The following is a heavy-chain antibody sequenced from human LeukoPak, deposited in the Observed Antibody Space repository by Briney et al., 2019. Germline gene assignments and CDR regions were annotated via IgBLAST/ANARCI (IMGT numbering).Heavy chain of an antibody. CDR3: ARDPLSTAMATVQDY. D-gene: IGHD5-18*01. Sequence: GGSLRLSCAASGFTFSSYSMNWVRQAPGKGLEWVSSISSSSSYIYYADSVKGRFTISRDNAKNSLYLQMNSLRAEDTAVYYCARDPLSTAMATVQDYWGQGTLVTVSS. CDR2: ISSSSSYI. CDR1: GFTFSSYS. V-gene: IGHV3-21*01. J-gene: IGHJ4*02.